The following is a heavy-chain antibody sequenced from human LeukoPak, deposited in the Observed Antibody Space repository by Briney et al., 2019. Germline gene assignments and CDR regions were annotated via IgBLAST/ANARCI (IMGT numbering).Heavy chain of an antibody. CDR3: AKALGGYSYGYRSYFQH. CDR1: GFTFSSHW. Sequence: GGSLRLSCAASGFTFSSHWMHWVRQAPGEGLVWVSRVYNDGSTTNYADSVKGRFTISRDNAKNTLYLQMNSLRAEDMAVYYCAKALGGYSYGYRSYFQHWGQGTLVTVSS. CDR2: VYNDGSTT. J-gene: IGHJ1*01. D-gene: IGHD5-18*01. V-gene: IGHV3-74*01.